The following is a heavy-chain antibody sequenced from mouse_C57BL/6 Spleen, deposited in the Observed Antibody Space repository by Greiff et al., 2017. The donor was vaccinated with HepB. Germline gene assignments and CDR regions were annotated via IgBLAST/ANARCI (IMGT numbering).Heavy chain of an antibody. J-gene: IGHJ4*01. Sequence: EVKLMESGGGLVQPGGSLKLSCAASGFTFSDYGMAWVRQAPRKGPEWVAFISNLAYSIYYADTVTGRFTISRENAKNTLYLEMSSLRSEDTAMYYCARIHYGNYEGAMDYWGQGTSVTVSS. D-gene: IGHD2-1*01. CDR2: ISNLAYSI. CDR1: GFTFSDYG. V-gene: IGHV5-15*01. CDR3: ARIHYGNYEGAMDY.